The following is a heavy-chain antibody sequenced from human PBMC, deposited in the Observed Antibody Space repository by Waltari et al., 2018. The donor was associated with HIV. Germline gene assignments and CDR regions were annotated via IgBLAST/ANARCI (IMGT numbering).Heavy chain of an antibody. CDR1: GYTFTAYY. V-gene: IGHV1-2*02. CDR3: ARGPPYYYGLGSPGGGWFDP. Sequence: QVQLVPSGAEVKKPGASAKVSCKASGYTFTAYYMHLARPAPGQGLEWMGWINPNSGGTNYAQKFQGRVTMTRDTSISTAYMELSRLRSDDTAVYYCARGPPYYYGLGSPGGGWFDPWGQGTLVTVSS. J-gene: IGHJ5*02. D-gene: IGHD3-10*01. CDR2: INPNSGGT.